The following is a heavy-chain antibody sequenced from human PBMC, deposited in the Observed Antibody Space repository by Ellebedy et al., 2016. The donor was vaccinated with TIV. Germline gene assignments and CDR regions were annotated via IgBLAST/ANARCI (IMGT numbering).Heavy chain of an antibody. D-gene: IGHD3-10*01. CDR1: GFTFSSYV. V-gene: IGHV3-30*09. CDR3: ARDLSPTGLRGYFHY. CDR2: ISYDGSNK. Sequence: PGGSLRLSCAASGFTFSSYVMHWVRQAPGKGLEWVASISYDGSNKCYADAVKGRFAISRDNSENTLYLQVNSLTTEDTAVYYCARDLSPTGLRGYFHYWGQGTLVTVSS. J-gene: IGHJ1*01.